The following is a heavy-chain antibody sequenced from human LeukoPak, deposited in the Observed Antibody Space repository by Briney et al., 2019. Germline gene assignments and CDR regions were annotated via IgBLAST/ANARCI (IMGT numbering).Heavy chain of an antibody. CDR1: GGSISSSSYY. CDR2: IYYSGRT. Sequence: PSETLSLTCTVSGGSISSSSYYWGWIRQPPGKGLEWIGSIYYSGRTNYTPSLKSRVTISVDKSKNQLSLKLSSATAADTAVYYCARDNYDNSGYYFDYWGQGTLVTVSS. CDR3: ARDNYDNSGYYFDY. J-gene: IGHJ4*02. V-gene: IGHV4-39*07. D-gene: IGHD3-22*01.